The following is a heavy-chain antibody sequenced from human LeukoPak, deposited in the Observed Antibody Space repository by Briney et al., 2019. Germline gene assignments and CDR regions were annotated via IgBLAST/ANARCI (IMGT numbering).Heavy chain of an antibody. CDR2: ISYDGSNK. J-gene: IGHJ4*02. D-gene: IGHD3-22*01. CDR3: ARDFTASDSSDY. CDR1: GFTFSSYA. V-gene: IGHV3-30-3*01. Sequence: GGSLRLSCAASGFTFSSYAMHWVRQAPGKGLEWVAVISYDGSNKYYADSVKGRFTISRDNSKNTLYLQMNSLRAEDTAVNYCARDFTASDSSDYWGQGTLVTVSS.